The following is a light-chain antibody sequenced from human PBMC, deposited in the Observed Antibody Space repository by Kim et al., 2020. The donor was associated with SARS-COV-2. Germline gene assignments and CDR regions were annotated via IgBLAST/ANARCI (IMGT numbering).Light chain of an antibody. J-gene: IGKJ2*02. V-gene: IGKV4-1*01. CDR2: WAS. CDR1: QSLLYSSNNKDY. CDR3: QQYYTTPRT. Sequence: PTIKCKSSQSLLYSSNNKDYLAWYQQQPGQPPKLLIYWASTRESGVPDRFSGSGSGTDFTLTISSLQAEDVAVYYCQQYYTTPRTFGQGTKLEI.